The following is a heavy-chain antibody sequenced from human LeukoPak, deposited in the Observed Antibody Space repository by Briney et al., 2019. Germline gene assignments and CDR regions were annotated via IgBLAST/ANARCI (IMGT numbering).Heavy chain of an antibody. J-gene: IGHJ6*02. Sequence: ASVKVSCKASGYTFTSYYMHWVRQAPGQGLEWMGIINPSGGSTSYAQKFQGRVTMTRDTSTSTVYMELRSLRSEDTAVYYCARDTVVTPTPGGMDVWGQGTTVTVSS. V-gene: IGHV1-46*01. CDR1: GYTFTSYY. CDR3: ARDTVVTPTPGGMDV. D-gene: IGHD4-23*01. CDR2: INPSGGST.